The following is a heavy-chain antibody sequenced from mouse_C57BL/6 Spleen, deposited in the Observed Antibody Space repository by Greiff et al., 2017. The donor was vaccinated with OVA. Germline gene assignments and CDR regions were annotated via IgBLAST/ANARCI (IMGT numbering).Heavy chain of an antibody. CDR2: IDPENGDT. CDR1: GFNIKDDY. Sequence: EVQLQQSGAELVRPGASVKLSCTASGFNIKDDYMHWVKQRPEQGLEWIGWIDPENGDTEYASKFQGKATIPADPSSNTAYLQLSSLTSKDTAVYYCTSLFAYWGQGTLVTVSA. V-gene: IGHV14-4*01. J-gene: IGHJ3*01. CDR3: TSLFAY.